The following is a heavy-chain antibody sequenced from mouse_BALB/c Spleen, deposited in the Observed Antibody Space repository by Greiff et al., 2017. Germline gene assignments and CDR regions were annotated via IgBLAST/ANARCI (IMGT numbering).Heavy chain of an antibody. D-gene: IGHD3-3*01. J-gene: IGHJ4*01. V-gene: IGHV5-12-2*01. CDR3: ARHNAGTGAMDY. CDR2: IRNGGGST. Sequence: EVKLMESGGGLVQPGGSLKLSCAASGFTFSSYTMSWVRQTPEKSLEWVAYIRNGGGSTYYPDTVKGRFTISRDNAKNTLYLQMSSLKSEDTAMYYCARHNAGTGAMDYWGQGTSVTVSS. CDR1: GFTFSSYT.